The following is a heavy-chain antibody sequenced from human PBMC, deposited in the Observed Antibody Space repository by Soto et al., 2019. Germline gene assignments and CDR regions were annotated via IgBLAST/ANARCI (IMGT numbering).Heavy chain of an antibody. D-gene: IGHD2-21*01. CDR1: GGTFSSYT. Sequence: QVQLVQSGAEVKKPGSSVKVSCKASGGTFSSYTISWVRQAPGQGLEWMGRIIPILGIANYAQKFQGRVTMTADKSTSTAYMELSSLRSEDTAVYYCARYFGNVVVIATEYFQHWGQGTLVTVSS. CDR2: IIPILGIA. CDR3: ARYFGNVVVIATEYFQH. J-gene: IGHJ1*01. V-gene: IGHV1-69*02.